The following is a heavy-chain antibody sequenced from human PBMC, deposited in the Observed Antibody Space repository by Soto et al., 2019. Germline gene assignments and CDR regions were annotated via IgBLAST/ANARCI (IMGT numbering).Heavy chain of an antibody. CDR2: ISSSRSTI. CDR3: AREGYYLNWFDP. V-gene: IGHV3-48*01. Sequence: EVQLVESGGGLVQPGGSLRLSCAASGFTFSSYSMNLVRQAPGKGLEWVSYISSSRSTIYYADSVKGRFTISRDNAKNSLYLQMNSLRAEDTAVYYRAREGYYLNWFDPWGQGTLVTVSS. CDR1: GFTFSSYS. D-gene: IGHD3-10*01. J-gene: IGHJ5*02.